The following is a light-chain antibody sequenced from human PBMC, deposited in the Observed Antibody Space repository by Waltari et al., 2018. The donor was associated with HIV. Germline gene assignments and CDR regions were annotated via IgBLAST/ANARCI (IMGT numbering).Light chain of an antibody. CDR2: TDD. CDR3: AAWDDSLDHV. CDR1: SPNIGSNT. J-gene: IGLJ1*01. Sequence: QSVLTQPPSVSGTPGQRVTISCSGGSPNIGSNTVTWYQHLPGAAPKVLIYTDDTRPSGVPDRFSGSKSGTSASLAISGLQSEDEAVYYCAAWDDSLDHVFGTGTKVSLL. V-gene: IGLV1-44*01.